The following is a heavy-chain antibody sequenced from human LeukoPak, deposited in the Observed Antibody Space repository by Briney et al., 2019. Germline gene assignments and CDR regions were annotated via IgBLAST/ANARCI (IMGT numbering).Heavy chain of an antibody. Sequence: SETLSLTCTVSGGSISSGGYYWSWIRQHPGKGLEWIGYIYYSGSTYYNPSLKSRVTISVDTSKNQFSLKLSSVTAADTAVYYCARERVVVVAAKRGRYFDYWGQGTLVTVSS. D-gene: IGHD2-15*01. CDR1: GGSISSGGYY. V-gene: IGHV4-31*03. CDR2: IYYSGST. J-gene: IGHJ4*02. CDR3: ARERVVVVAAKRGRYFDY.